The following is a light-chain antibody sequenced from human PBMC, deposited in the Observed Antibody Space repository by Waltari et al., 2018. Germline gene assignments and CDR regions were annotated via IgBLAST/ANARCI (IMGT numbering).Light chain of an antibody. J-gene: IGLJ3*02. CDR2: SNN. Sequence: QSVLTHPPSASGTPGQRLTLSCSGSSSNLGRHTVNWYQQRPGTAPKPLIYSNNQRPSGVPDRFSGSKSGTSASLAISGLQSEDEADYYCAAWEDSLNGWVFGGGTKLTVL. CDR3: AAWEDSLNGWV. V-gene: IGLV1-44*01. CDR1: SSNLGRHT.